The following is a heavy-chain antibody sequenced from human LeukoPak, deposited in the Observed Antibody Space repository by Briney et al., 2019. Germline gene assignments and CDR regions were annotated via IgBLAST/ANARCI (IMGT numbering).Heavy chain of an antibody. V-gene: IGHV3-21*01. CDR1: GFTFSSYS. J-gene: IGHJ4*02. CDR3: AQLAVGSGVPNDY. D-gene: IGHD1-26*01. CDR2: ISSSSSYI. Sequence: GRSLRLSCAASGFTFSSYSMNWVRQAPGKGLEWVSSISSSSSYIYYADSVKGRFTISRDNAKNSLYLQMNSLRAEDTAVYYCAQLAVGSGVPNDYWGQGTLVTVSS.